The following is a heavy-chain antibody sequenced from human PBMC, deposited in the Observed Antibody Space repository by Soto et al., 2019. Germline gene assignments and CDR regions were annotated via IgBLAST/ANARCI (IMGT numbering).Heavy chain of an antibody. Sequence: QVQLQQWGAGLLKPSETLSLTCAVYGGSFSGYYWSWIRQPPGKGLEWIGEINHSGSTNYNPSLKSRVTISVVTYKIQLSLKLGSVTAADTAVYYWARPKMVVVAATRWFRNYRDVWGKGTTVTVSS. V-gene: IGHV4-34*01. CDR3: ARPKMVVVAATRWFRNYRDV. CDR1: GGSFSGYY. D-gene: IGHD2-15*01. J-gene: IGHJ6*03. CDR2: INHSGST.